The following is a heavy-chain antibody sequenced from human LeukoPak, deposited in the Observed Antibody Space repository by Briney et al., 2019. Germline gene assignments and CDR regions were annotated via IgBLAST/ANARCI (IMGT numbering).Heavy chain of an antibody. D-gene: IGHD2-2*01. Sequence: PGGSLRLSCAASGFTFSSYAMSWVRQAPGKGLEWVSRINSDGSSTSYADSVKGRFTISRDNAKNTLYLQMNSLRAEDTAVYYCARVGCSSTSCSDYWGQGTLVTVSS. CDR2: INSDGSST. CDR1: GFTFSSYA. J-gene: IGHJ4*02. CDR3: ARVGCSSTSCSDY. V-gene: IGHV3-74*01.